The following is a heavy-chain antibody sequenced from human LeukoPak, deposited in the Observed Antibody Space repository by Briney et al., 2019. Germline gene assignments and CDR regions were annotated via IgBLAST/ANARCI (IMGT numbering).Heavy chain of an antibody. J-gene: IGHJ4*02. V-gene: IGHV3-21*01. D-gene: IGHD5-18*01. CDR2: ISSSSYI. Sequence: AGGSLRLSCAASGFTFSSYSMNWVRQAPGKGLEWVSSISSSSYIYYADSVKGRFTISRDNAKNSLYLQMNSLRAEDTAVYYRASHRYSYVYSGPDLFDYWGQGTLVTVSS. CDR1: GFTFSSYS. CDR3: ASHRYSYVYSGPDLFDY.